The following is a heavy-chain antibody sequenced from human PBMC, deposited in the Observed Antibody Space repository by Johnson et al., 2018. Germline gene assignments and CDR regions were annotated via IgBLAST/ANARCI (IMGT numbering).Heavy chain of an antibody. Sequence: VQLVESGAEVKKPGASVKVSCKASGYTFTSYYMHWVRQAPGQGLEWMGIINPSGGSTSYAQKFQGRVTMTRDTSTSTVYKELSSLRSEDMAVVYCAREGGGNPEHWGQGTTVTVSS. V-gene: IGHV1-46*01. CDR2: INPSGGST. J-gene: IGHJ6*02. D-gene: IGHD4-23*01. CDR1: GYTFTSYY. CDR3: AREGGGNPEH.